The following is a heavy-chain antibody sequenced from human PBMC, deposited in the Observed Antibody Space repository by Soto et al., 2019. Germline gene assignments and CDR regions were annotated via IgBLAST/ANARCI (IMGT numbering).Heavy chain of an antibody. J-gene: IGHJ4*02. D-gene: IGHD6-19*01. V-gene: IGHV3-7*03. Sequence: GGSLRLSCTASGFTFGDYAMSWFRQAPGKGLEWVANINHDGSDKYYVDSVKGRFTISRDNAKNSLYLQMNSLRAEDTAVYYCARDRYGSGWPNYFDYWGQGTLVTVSS. CDR2: INHDGSDK. CDR3: ARDRYGSGWPNYFDY. CDR1: GFTFGDYA.